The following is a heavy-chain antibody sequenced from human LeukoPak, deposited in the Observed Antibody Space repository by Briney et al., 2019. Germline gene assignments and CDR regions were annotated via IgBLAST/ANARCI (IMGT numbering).Heavy chain of an antibody. J-gene: IGHJ4*02. CDR2: IYTSGST. V-gene: IGHV4-4*07. Sequence: PSETLSLTCTVSGSSISSYYWSWIRQPAGKGLEWIGRIYTSGSTNYNPSLKSRVTMSVDTSKNQFSLKLSSVTAADTAVYYCAGTYYYDSSGYSKWVYWGQGTLVTVSS. D-gene: IGHD3-22*01. CDR3: AGTYYYDSSGYSKWVY. CDR1: GSSISSYY.